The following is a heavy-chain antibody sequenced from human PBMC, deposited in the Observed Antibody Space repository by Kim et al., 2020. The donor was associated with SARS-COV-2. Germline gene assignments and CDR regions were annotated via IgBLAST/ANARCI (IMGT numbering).Heavy chain of an antibody. CDR1: GGSFSGYY. Sequence: SETLSLTCAVYGGSFSGYYWSWIRQPPGKGLEWIGEINHSGSTNYNPSLKSRVTISVDKSKNQFSLKLSSVTAADTAVYYCARGTRQWLSRHYYYYMDVWGKGTPVTVSS. D-gene: IGHD6-19*01. CDR2: INHSGST. V-gene: IGHV4-34*01. J-gene: IGHJ6*03. CDR3: ARGTRQWLSRHYYYYMDV.